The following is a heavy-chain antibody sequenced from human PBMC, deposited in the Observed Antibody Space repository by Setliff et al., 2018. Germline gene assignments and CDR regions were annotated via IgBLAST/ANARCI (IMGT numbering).Heavy chain of an antibody. CDR1: GYTLTELS. Sequence: ASVKVSCKVSGYTLTELSRHWVRQAPGKGLEWMGGFDPEDGETIYADSVKGRFTISRDNSKNTLYLQMNSLRAEDTAVYYCARDSSLAAAVVVTALDYWGQGTLVTVSS. CDR2: FDPEDGET. D-gene: IGHD2-21*02. V-gene: IGHV1-24*01. J-gene: IGHJ4*02. CDR3: ARDSSLAAAVVVTALDY.